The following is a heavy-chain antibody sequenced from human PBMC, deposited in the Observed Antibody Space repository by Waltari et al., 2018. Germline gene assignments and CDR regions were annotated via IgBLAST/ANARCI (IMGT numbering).Heavy chain of an antibody. Sequence: QVQLQESGSGLVKPSATLSLTCTVSGGSISSYYWSWIRQPPGKGLEWIGFIYYSGSTNNNPSLKSRVTISVDTAKNQFSLKLSSVTAADTAVYDCARGQWELPAVGAFDIWGQGTMVTVSS. CDR2: IYYSGST. J-gene: IGHJ3*02. CDR1: GGSISSYY. CDR3: ARGQWELPAVGAFDI. V-gene: IGHV4-59*01. D-gene: IGHD1-26*01.